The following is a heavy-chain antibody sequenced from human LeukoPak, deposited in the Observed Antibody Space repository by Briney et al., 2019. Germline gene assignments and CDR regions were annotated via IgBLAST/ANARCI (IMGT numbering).Heavy chain of an antibody. CDR2: ISYDGSNK. CDR1: GFTFSSYG. J-gene: IGHJ4*02. D-gene: IGHD4-17*01. V-gene: IGHV3-30*03. CDR3: ATQKRGSTAFDY. Sequence: PGRSLRLSCAASGFTFSSYGMHWVRQAPGKGLEWVAVISYDGSNKYYADPVKGRFTISRDNSKNTLYLQMNSLRAEDTAVYYCATQKRGSTAFDYWGQGTLVTVSS.